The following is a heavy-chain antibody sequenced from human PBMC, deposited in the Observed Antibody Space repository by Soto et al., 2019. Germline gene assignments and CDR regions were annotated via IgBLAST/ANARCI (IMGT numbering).Heavy chain of an antibody. D-gene: IGHD5-12*01. V-gene: IGHV4-59*13. J-gene: IGHJ4*02. CDR1: GGSISSYY. CDR2: IYNSGSS. Sequence: SETLSLTXTVSGGSISSYYWSWIRQPPGKGLEWIGYIYNSGSSNYNPSLKSRSTISLDTSKNKFSLKLSSVTAAGTAVYYCARYGDGYTVFDFWGQGTLVTVSS. CDR3: ARYGDGYTVFDF.